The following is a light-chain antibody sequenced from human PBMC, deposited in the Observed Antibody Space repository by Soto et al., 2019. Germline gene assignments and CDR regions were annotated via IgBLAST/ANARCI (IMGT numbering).Light chain of an antibody. CDR1: SGSIASNY. CDR3: QSYDSSTVV. CDR2: EDN. Sequence: NFMLTQPHSVSESPGKTVTISCSRSSGSIASNYVQWYQQRPGSAPTTVIYEDNQRPSGVPDRFSGSIDSSSNSASLTISGRKTEDEADYYCQSYDSSTVVFGGGTKLTVL. V-gene: IGLV6-57*03. J-gene: IGLJ2*01.